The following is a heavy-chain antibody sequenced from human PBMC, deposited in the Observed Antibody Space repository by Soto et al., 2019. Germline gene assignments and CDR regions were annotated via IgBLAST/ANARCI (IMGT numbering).Heavy chain of an antibody. D-gene: IGHD4-17*01. CDR1: GVSISSGGYY. CDR2: IYYSGRT. V-gene: IGHV4-31*03. CDR3: ASVIGGDSEYYLDY. Sequence: QVQLQESGPGLVKPSQTLSLTCTVSGVSISSGGYYWGWIRQHPGKGLEWIGNIYYSGRTYYNPSLKSRVIMSVNTSKNPFSLKLSSGTAADTAMYSCASVIGGDSEYYLDYWGQGTLVTVSS. J-gene: IGHJ4*02.